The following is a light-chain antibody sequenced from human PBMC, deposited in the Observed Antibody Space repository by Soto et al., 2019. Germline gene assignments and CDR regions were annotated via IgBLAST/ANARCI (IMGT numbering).Light chain of an antibody. CDR1: SSNIGTGYD. Sequence: QSVLTQPPSVSGAPGQRVTISCTGSSSNIGTGYDVHWYQQLPGAAPKLVIFGNRNRPSGVPERFSGSKSGTSASLAITGLQTGDEADYYCQAYDYSLTASVFGGGTKVTVL. CDR2: GNR. V-gene: IGLV1-40*01. J-gene: IGLJ3*02. CDR3: QAYDYSLTASV.